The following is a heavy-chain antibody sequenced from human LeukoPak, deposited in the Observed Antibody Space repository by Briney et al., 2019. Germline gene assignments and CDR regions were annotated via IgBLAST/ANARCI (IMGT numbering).Heavy chain of an antibody. Sequence: SETLSLTCTVSGDSISSYYWSWIRQPAGKGLEWIGRVYTSGSPNYNPSLKTRVTMSVTIPKNQFTLKLSSVTAADTAVYYCARDQRYFAFWGQGTLVSVSS. CDR1: GDSISSYY. J-gene: IGHJ4*02. CDR2: VYTSGSP. D-gene: IGHD3-9*01. V-gene: IGHV4-4*07. CDR3: ARDQRYFAF.